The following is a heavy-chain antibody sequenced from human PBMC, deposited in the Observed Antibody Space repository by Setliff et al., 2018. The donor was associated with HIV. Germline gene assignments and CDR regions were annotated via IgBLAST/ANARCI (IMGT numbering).Heavy chain of an antibody. Sequence: GASVKVSCKASGYTFTDYYIHWVRQAPGQGLEWMGWINSASGGTNYAQNFQGRVTVTRDTSINTAYVELNSLKSDDTAVYYCAGAESGDYLHYFDPWGQGTLVTVSS. D-gene: IGHD4-17*01. CDR2: INSASGGT. V-gene: IGHV1-2*02. CDR3: AGAESGDYLHYFDP. J-gene: IGHJ4*02. CDR1: GYTFTDYY.